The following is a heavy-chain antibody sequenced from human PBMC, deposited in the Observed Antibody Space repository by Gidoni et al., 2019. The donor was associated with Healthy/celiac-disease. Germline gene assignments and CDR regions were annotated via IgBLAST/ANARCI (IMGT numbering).Heavy chain of an antibody. V-gene: IGHV1-18*04. Sequence: QVQLLQSGAEVKKPGASVKVSGKASGDTFTSYGISWVRQAPGQGLEWMGWISAYNGNTNYAQKLQGRVTMTTDTSTSTAYMELRSLRSDDTAVYYCARAYPTVVTPGAFDIWGQGTMVTVSS. D-gene: IGHD4-17*01. CDR3: ARAYPTVVTPGAFDI. CDR2: ISAYNGNT. CDR1: GDTFTSYG. J-gene: IGHJ3*02.